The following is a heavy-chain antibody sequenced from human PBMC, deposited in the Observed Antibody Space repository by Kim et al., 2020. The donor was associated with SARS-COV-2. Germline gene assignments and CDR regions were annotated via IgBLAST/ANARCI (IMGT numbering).Heavy chain of an antibody. CDR3: ARRRAPSCSSSGCYFGYVFDI. CDR2: IDYNGNT. J-gene: IGHJ3*02. V-gene: IGHV4-59*08. D-gene: IGHD2-2*01. CDR1: GGSFNNYY. Sequence: SETLSLTCDVSGGSFNNYYWSWIRQSPGKGLEWIGYIDYNGNTHYTPSLKGRLTISVDTSKNQFSLNLSSVTAADTAVYYCARRRAPSCSSSGCYFGYVFDIGGQGTKVTV.